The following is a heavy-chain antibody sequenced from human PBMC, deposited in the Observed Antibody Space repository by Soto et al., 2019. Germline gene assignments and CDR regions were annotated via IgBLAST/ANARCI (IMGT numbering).Heavy chain of an antibody. J-gene: IGHJ4*02. D-gene: IGHD3-3*01. CDR2: IYYSGTT. CDR3: ARTRLNHDFWSGYQY. Sequence: SETLSLTCTVSGGSISSCYWNWIRQPPGKGLEWIGYIYYSGTTNYNPSLKSRVTISVDASKNQFSLILSSVTAADTAVYYCARTRLNHDFWSGYQYWGQGTLVTVSS. CDR1: GGSISSCY. V-gene: IGHV4-59*01.